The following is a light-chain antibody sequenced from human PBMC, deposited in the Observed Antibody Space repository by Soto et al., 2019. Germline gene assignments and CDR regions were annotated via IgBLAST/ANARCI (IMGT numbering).Light chain of an antibody. V-gene: IGLV2-8*01. J-gene: IGLJ1*01. CDR1: SSDVGGYNS. CDR2: EVS. CDR3: SSYAGSNNLYV. Sequence: QSALTQPPSASGSPGQSVTISCTGTSSDVGGYNSVSWYQHHPGKAPKLMIYEVSKRPSGVPDRFPGSKSGNTASLTVSGLQTEDEADYFCSSYAGSNNLYVFGAGTKLTVL.